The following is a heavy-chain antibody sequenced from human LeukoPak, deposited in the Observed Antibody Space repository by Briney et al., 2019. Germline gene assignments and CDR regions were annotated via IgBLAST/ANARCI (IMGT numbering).Heavy chain of an antibody. CDR3: ARDRGDYGGPDY. D-gene: IGHD4-23*01. Sequence: SETLSLTCAVSGYSISSVYYWSWIRQPAGKGLEWIGRIYTTGSTNYNPSLKSRVTISVDTSKNQFSLKLSSVTAADTAVYYCARDRGDYGGPDYWGRGTLVTVSS. J-gene: IGHJ4*02. CDR1: GYSISSVYY. CDR2: IYTTGST. V-gene: IGHV4-4*07.